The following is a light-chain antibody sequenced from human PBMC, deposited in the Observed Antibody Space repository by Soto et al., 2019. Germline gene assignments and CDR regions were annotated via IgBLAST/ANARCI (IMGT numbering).Light chain of an antibody. CDR1: QSISSY. Sequence: QMTQSPSSRSVSLGDRVTITCGASQSISSYLNWYQQKPGKAPKLLIYAASSLQSGVPSRFSGSGSGTEFTLTISSLQTDDFAVYYCQHYGSSSWTFGQGTKVDIK. CDR2: AAS. V-gene: IGKV1-39*01. CDR3: QHYGSSSWT. J-gene: IGKJ1*01.